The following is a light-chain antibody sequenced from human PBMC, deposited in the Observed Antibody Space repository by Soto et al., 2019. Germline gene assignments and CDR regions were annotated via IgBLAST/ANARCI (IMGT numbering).Light chain of an antibody. J-gene: IGKJ1*01. CDR2: KAS. V-gene: IGKV1-5*03. CDR1: QTIGSW. Sequence: DIPMTQSPSTLSGSVGDRVTITCRASQTIGSWLAWYQQKPGKAPKLLIYKASTLKSGVPSRFSGSGSGTEFTLTSSSLQPVDFAAYYCQHYNSYSEAFGEGTKVEL. CDR3: QHYNSYSEA.